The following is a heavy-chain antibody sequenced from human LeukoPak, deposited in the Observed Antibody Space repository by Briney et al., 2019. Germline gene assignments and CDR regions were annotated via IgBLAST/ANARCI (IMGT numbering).Heavy chain of an antibody. J-gene: IGHJ4*02. CDR2: ISYDGSNK. Sequence: GRSLRLSCAASGFTFSSYAMHWVRQAPGKGLERVAVISYDGSNKYYADSVKGRFTISRDNSKNTLYLQMNSLRAEDTAVYYCARGGGYSYGSFDYWGQGTLVTVSS. CDR1: GFTFSSYA. V-gene: IGHV3-30*04. D-gene: IGHD5-18*01. CDR3: ARGGGYSYGSFDY.